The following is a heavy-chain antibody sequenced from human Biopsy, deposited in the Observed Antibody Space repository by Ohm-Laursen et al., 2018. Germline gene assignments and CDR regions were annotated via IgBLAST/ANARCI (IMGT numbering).Heavy chain of an antibody. V-gene: IGHV3-72*01. D-gene: IGHD2-15*01. CDR1: GFTFSDHY. CDR2: SRNKANGYTT. Sequence: SLRLSCSASGFTFSDHYMEWVRQAPGRGLEWGGRSRNKANGYTTEYAASVKGRFTISRDESETSMYLQMSGLKTEDTAVYYCAGMFARLGPCSGGTCYPGDDYWGQGTLVTVSS. J-gene: IGHJ4*02. CDR3: AGMFARLGPCSGGTCYPGDDY.